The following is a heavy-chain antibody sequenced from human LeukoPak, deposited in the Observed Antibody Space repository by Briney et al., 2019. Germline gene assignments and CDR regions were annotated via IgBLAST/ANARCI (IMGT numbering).Heavy chain of an antibody. J-gene: IGHJ4*02. D-gene: IGHD2-15*01. CDR2: IIPILGIA. CDR3: ARDGTVVAAKYFDY. CDR1: GGTFSSYA. Sequence: PGASVKVPCKASGGTFSSYAISWVRQAPGQGLEWMGRIIPILGIANYAQKFQGRVTITADKSTSTAYMELSSLRSEDTAVYYCARDGTVVAAKYFDYWGQGTLVTVSS. V-gene: IGHV1-69*04.